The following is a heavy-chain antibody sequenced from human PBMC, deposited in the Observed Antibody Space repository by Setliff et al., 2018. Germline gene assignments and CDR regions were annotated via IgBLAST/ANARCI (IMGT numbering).Heavy chain of an antibody. V-gene: IGHV1-69*13. J-gene: IGHJ6*03. Sequence: SVKVSCKASGGTFRTDGFSWVRQAPGEGLEWMGRIIPVFRTANYAQKFRGRVTITADESTSTAYMEVYSLKPDDTAVYYCASRLRLGESPMDVWGKGTTVTVSS. D-gene: IGHD3-16*01. CDR1: GGTFRTDG. CDR2: IIPVFRTA. CDR3: ASRLRLGESPMDV.